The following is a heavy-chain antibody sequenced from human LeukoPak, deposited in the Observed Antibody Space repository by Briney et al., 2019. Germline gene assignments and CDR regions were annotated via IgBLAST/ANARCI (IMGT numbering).Heavy chain of an antibody. CDR3: ARGHYYSDITFPLHY. V-gene: IGHV1-2*02. Sequence: GASVKVSCKTAGYTFTGYYIHWVQQAPGQGLEWMGWINPTSGDTNYAQKFQGRVTMTRDTSISTAYMELSRLRSDDTALYFCARGHYYSDITFPLHYWGQGTLVTVSS. CDR2: INPTSGDT. D-gene: IGHD3-22*01. CDR1: GYTFTGYY. J-gene: IGHJ4*02.